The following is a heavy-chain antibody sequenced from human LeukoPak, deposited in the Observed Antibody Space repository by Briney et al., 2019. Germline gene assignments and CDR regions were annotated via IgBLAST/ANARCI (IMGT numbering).Heavy chain of an antibody. CDR2: ISSSSSYI. Sequence: GGSLRLSCAASGFTFSSYSMNWVRQAPGKGLEWVSSISSSSSYIYYADSVKGRFTISRDNSKNTLYLQMNSLRAEDTAVYYCAKLGDVVVAATDYWGQGTLVTVSS. V-gene: IGHV3-21*01. CDR1: GFTFSSYS. J-gene: IGHJ4*02. D-gene: IGHD2-15*01. CDR3: AKLGDVVVAATDY.